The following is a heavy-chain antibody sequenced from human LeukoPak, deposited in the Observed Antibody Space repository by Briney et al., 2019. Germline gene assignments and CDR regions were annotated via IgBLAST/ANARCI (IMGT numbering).Heavy chain of an antibody. CDR2: IWYDGSNK. D-gene: IGHD3-22*01. V-gene: IGHV3-33*01. Sequence: GGSLRLSCAASGFTFSSYSMHWVRQAPGKGLEWVAVIWYDGSNKYYADSVKGRFTISRGNSKNTLYLQMNSLRAEDTAVYYCAREGNYYYDSSGSLDYWGQGTLVTVSS. CDR1: GFTFSSYS. J-gene: IGHJ4*02. CDR3: AREGNYYYDSSGSLDY.